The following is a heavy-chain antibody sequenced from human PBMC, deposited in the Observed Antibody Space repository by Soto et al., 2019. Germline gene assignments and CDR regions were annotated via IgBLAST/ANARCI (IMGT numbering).Heavy chain of an antibody. CDR1: GYTLTSYY. J-gene: IGHJ6*04. Sequence: ASLKVSCKASGYTLTSYYMHWVRQAPGQGLEWMGIINPSGGRTSYAQKFQGRVTMTRDTSTSTVYMELSSLRSEDTAVYYCARGAVYGGTYYYYYGMDVWGKGTMVTVSS. CDR3: ARGAVYGGTYYYYYGMDV. CDR2: INPSGGRT. D-gene: IGHD4-17*01. V-gene: IGHV1-46*01.